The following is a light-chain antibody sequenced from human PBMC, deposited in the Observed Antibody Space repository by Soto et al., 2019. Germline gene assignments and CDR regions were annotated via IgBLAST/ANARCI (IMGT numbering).Light chain of an antibody. CDR1: QSVSSY. J-gene: IGKJ5*01. CDR3: QQRSNWPPAAS. CDR2: DAS. V-gene: IGKV3-11*01. Sequence: EIVLTQSPATLSLSPGERATLSCRASQSVSSYLAWYQQKPGQAPRLLIYDASNRATGIPARFSGSGSGTDCTLTISSLEPEDFAVYYCQQRSNWPPAASFGQGTRLEIK.